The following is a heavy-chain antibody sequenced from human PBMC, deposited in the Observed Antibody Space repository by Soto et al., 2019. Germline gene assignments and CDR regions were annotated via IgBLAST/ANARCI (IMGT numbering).Heavy chain of an antibody. D-gene: IGHD3-22*01. V-gene: IGHV4-39*01. CDR1: GDSIRNRNYY. Sequence: QLQLQESGPGLVKPSETLSLSCSVSGDSIRNRNYYWAWIRQPPGKGLEWIVSRYDDASTFYNPSLKRRVTISIDTSKKQLSLKVTSVTDADTAVYYCARGTYLGPSGYYLDFWGQGTLVTVSS. CDR2: RYDDAST. J-gene: IGHJ4*02. CDR3: ARGTYLGPSGYYLDF.